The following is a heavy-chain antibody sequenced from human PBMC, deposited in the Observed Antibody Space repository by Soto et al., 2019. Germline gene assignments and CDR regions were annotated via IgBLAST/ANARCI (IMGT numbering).Heavy chain of an antibody. CDR1: GFTFSSYA. CDR3: AKAGYSYGYGTTIPTGGFDI. D-gene: IGHD5-18*01. CDR2: ISGSGGST. Sequence: EVQLLASGGGLVQPGGSLRLSCAASGFTFSSYAMSWVRQAPGKGLEWVSAISGSGGSTYYADSVKGRFTISRDNSKTTLYLQMNSLRAEDTAVYYCAKAGYSYGYGTTIPTGGFDIWGQGTMVTVSS. J-gene: IGHJ3*02. V-gene: IGHV3-23*01.